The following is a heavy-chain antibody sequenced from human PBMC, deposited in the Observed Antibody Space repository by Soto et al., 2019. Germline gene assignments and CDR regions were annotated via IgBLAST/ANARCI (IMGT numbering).Heavy chain of an antibody. J-gene: IGHJ4*02. D-gene: IGHD3-9*01. V-gene: IGHV1-46*01. CDR2: INPSGGST. Sequence: ASVKVSCKASGYTFTSYYMHWVRQAPGQGLEWMGIINPSGGSTSYAQKFQGRVTMTRDTSTSTVYMELSSLRSEDTAVYYCARSAAGILTGPSAAGFDYWGQGTLVTVSS. CDR1: GYTFTSYY. CDR3: ARSAAGILTGPSAAGFDY.